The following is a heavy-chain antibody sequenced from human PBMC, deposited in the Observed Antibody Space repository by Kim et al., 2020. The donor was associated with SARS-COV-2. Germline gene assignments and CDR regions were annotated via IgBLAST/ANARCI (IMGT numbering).Heavy chain of an antibody. Sequence: GASLKISCQASGYSFTTYWIGWVRQMPGKGLEWMGIIYPRDSKVRYSPSFEGQVTISADESLSTTYLQWSGLKASDTAMYYCTRPAAHSSGAYGMDVWGQGTTVTVS. V-gene: IGHV5-51*01. CDR1: GYSFTTYW. CDR2: IYPRDSKV. D-gene: IGHD6-19*01. J-gene: IGHJ6*02. CDR3: TRPAAHSSGAYGMDV.